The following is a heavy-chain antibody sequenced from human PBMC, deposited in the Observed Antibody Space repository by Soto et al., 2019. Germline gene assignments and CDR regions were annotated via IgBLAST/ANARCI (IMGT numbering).Heavy chain of an antibody. CDR2: ISYDGSNK. CDR1: GFTFSSYA. V-gene: IGHV3-30-3*01. CDR3: ARGPSSLTSFDY. D-gene: IGHD2-2*01. Sequence: GGSLRLSCEASGFTFSSYAMHLVRQAPGKGLEWVAVISYDGSNKYYADSVKGRFTISRDNSKNTLYLKMNSLRAEDTAVYYCARGPSSLTSFDYWGQGTLVTVSS. J-gene: IGHJ4*02.